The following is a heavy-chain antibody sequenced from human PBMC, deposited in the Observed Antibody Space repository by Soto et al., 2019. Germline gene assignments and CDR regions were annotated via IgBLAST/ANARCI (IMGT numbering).Heavy chain of an antibody. CDR2: INAGNWNT. J-gene: IGHJ4*02. Sequence: QVQLVQSGAEVKKPGASVKVSCKASGYTFSNFAMHWVRQAPGQRLEWMGWINAGNWNTKYSQKFQGRVTITRDTSGSTAYRGRGSRGSEDRALIFLAGDAGSFDSGARGTLFTFS. CDR1: GYTFSNFA. CDR3: AGDAGSFDS. D-gene: IGHD3-10*01. V-gene: IGHV1-3*01.